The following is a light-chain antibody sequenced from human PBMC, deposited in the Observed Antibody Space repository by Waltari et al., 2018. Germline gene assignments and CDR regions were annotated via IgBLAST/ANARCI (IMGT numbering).Light chain of an antibody. V-gene: IGKV1-39*01. CDR1: MSISSY. J-gene: IGKJ1*01. Sequence: DIQMTQYPSSLSASLGHRVTVTCRASMSISSYLNLYQQKPGKAPKLLIYAASSLQSGVPSRFSGSGSGTDFSLTISSLQPEDFATYYCQQSYSTPWTFGQGTKVEIK. CDR2: AAS. CDR3: QQSYSTPWT.